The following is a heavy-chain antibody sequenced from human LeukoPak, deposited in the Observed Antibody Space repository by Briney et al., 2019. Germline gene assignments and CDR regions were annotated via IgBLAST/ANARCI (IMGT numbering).Heavy chain of an antibody. CDR3: AGLIRPGWFDP. J-gene: IGHJ5*02. CDR1: DYSISTDYY. V-gene: IGHV4-38-2*02. Sequence: SETLSLTCTVSDYSISTDYYWGWIRQPPGEGLEWIGSINHSGSTYYNPSLRSRVTISVDTSKNQFSLKLSSVTAADTAVYYCAGLIRPGWFDPWGQGTLVTVSS. D-gene: IGHD1-14*01. CDR2: INHSGST.